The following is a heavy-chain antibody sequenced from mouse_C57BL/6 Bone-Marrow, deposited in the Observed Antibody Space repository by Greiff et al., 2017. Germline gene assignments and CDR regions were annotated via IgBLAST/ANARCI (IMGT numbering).Heavy chain of an antibody. Sequence: QVQLQQSGPELVKPGASVKISCKASGYAFSRSWMNWVKQRPGKGLEWIGRIYPGDGDTNYNGKFKGKATLTADKSSSTAYMQLSSLTSEDSAVYFCARRGKSYYFDYWGQGTTLTVSS. CDR1: GYAFSRSW. CDR3: ARRGKSYYFDY. J-gene: IGHJ2*01. D-gene: IGHD6-2*01. V-gene: IGHV1-82*01. CDR2: IYPGDGDT.